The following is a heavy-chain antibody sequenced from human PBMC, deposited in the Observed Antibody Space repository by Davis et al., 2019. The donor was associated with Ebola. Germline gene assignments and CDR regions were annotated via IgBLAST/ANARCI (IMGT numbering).Heavy chain of an antibody. Sequence: MPSETLSLTCAVSGGSISSSTYYWGWIRQPPGKGLEWIGSIYNSGSTNYNPSLKSRVTISVDTSKSQVSLNLRSVAAADTAVYYCARGVFHCTGGRCYSDWFDPWGQGTLVTVSS. D-gene: IGHD2-8*02. CDR1: GGSISSSTYY. CDR2: IYNSGST. CDR3: ARGVFHCTGGRCYSDWFDP. V-gene: IGHV4-39*07. J-gene: IGHJ5*02.